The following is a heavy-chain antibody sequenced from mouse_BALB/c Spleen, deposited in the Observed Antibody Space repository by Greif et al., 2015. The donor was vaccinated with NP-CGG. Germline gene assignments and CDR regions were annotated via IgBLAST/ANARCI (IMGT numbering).Heavy chain of an antibody. CDR1: GYTFTSYW. CDR2: INPSTGYT. CDR3: ARPLYYDYDGSFAY. Sequence: QVQLKQSGAELAKPGASVKMSCKASGYTFTSYWMHWVKQRPGQGLEWIGYINPSTGYTEYNQKFKDMATLTADKSSSTAYMQLSSLTSEDSAVYYCARPLYYDYDGSFAYWGQGTLVTVAA. D-gene: IGHD2-4*01. V-gene: IGHV1-7*01. J-gene: IGHJ3*01.